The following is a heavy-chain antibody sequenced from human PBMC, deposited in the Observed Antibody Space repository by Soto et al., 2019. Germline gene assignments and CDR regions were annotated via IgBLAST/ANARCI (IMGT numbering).Heavy chain of an antibody. Sequence: GALRLSCAASGFTFSTYSMHWVRQAPGRSLEWISYINGASSAIFYADSVKGRFTISRDNAKNSLYLQMNSLGAEDTAVYYCARGLYDSSGYYYEWFDPWGQGTLVTVSS. V-gene: IGHV3-48*01. J-gene: IGHJ5*02. CDR3: ARGLYDSSGYYYEWFDP. D-gene: IGHD3-22*01. CDR2: INGASSAI. CDR1: GFTFSTYS.